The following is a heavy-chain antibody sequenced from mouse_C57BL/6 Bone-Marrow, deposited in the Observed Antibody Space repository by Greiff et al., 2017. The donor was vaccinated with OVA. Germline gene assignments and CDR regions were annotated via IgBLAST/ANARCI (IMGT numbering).Heavy chain of an antibody. CDR2: IRSKSNNYAT. J-gene: IGHJ3*01. Sequence: EADGGLVQPKGSLKLSCAASGFSFNTYAMNWVRQAPGKGLEWVARIRSKSNNYATYYADSVKDRFTISRDDSESMLYLQMNNLKTEDTAMYYCVRHGLLRDWGQGTLVTVSA. D-gene: IGHD1-1*01. CDR1: GFSFNTYA. CDR3: VRHGLLRD. V-gene: IGHV10-1*01.